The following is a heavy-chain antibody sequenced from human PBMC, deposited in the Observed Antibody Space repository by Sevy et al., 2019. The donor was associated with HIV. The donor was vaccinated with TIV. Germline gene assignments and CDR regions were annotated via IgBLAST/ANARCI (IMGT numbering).Heavy chain of an antibody. CDR3: ARGPPDGSYDYFDY. Sequence: GGSLRLSCAASAFTFSSYNMNWVRQAPGKGLEWVSCISGSSNYIYYAESLKGRFIISRDKATNTLYLQMNSLRADDTAVYYCARGPPDGSYDYFDYWGQGTLVTVSS. CDR2: ISGSSNYI. CDR1: AFTFSSYN. J-gene: IGHJ4*02. V-gene: IGHV3-21*06. D-gene: IGHD1-26*01.